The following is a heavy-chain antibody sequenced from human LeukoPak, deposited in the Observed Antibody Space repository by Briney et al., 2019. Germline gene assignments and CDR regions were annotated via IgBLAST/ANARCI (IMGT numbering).Heavy chain of an antibody. CDR1: GFTFSNYA. Sequence: PGGSLRLSCAASGFTFSNYAMSWVRQAPGKGLEWVSSISGTGGTTYYADSVKGRFTISRDNAKNSLYLQMNSLRAEDTAVYYCARVPYYDYVWGSYDYWGQGTLVTVSS. D-gene: IGHD3-16*01. CDR3: ARVPYYDYVWGSYDY. V-gene: IGHV3-23*01. CDR2: ISGTGGTT. J-gene: IGHJ4*02.